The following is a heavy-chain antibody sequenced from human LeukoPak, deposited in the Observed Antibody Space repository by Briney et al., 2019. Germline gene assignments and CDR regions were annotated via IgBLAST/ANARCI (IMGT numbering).Heavy chain of an antibody. CDR3: ARGRGYGVSGFDP. CDR2: ISSDGGDT. J-gene: IGHJ5*02. D-gene: IGHD4-17*01. CDR1: GFTFSSYW. Sequence: GGSLRLSCAASGFTFSSYWMHWVRQTPGKGLVWVSRISSDGGDTSYADSVKGRFTISRDNAKNTLYLQMNSLRVEDTAVYYCARGRGYGVSGFDPWGQGTQVTVSS. V-gene: IGHV3-74*01.